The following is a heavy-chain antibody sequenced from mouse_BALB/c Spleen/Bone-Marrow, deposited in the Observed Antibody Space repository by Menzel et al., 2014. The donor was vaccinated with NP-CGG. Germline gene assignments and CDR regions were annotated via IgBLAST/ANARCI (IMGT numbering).Heavy chain of an antibody. J-gene: IGHJ1*01. CDR2: IDPANGNT. D-gene: IGHD2-4*01. CDR3: ATMITDWYFDV. CDR1: GFNIKDIY. Sequence: DVQLVESGAELVKPGASVKLSCTASGFNIKDIYMHWVKQRPEQGLEWIGRIDPANGNTKYDPKFQGKATITADTSSNTAYLQLSSLTSEDTAVYYCATMITDWYFDVWGAGTTVTVSS. V-gene: IGHV14-3*02.